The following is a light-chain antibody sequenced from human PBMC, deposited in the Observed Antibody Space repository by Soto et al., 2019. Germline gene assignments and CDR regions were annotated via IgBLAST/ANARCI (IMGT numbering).Light chain of an antibody. CDR2: EVS. J-gene: IGLJ2*01. Sequence: QSALTQPPSASGSPGQSVTISCTGTSSDVGVYNYVSWYQQHPGKAPKLLIDEVSKRPSGVPDRFSGSKSGNTASLTVSGLQAEDEADFYCSSYAGSNNVVFGGGTKLTVL. V-gene: IGLV2-8*01. CDR3: SSYAGSNNVV. CDR1: SSDVGVYNY.